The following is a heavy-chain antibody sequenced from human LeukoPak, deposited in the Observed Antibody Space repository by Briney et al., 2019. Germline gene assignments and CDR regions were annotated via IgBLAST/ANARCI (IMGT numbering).Heavy chain of an antibody. D-gene: IGHD6-13*01. CDR1: GGTFSSYA. Sequence: ASVKVSCKASGGTFSSYAISWVRQAPGQGLEWMGGIIPIFGTANYAQKFQGSVTITADESTSTAYMELSSLRSEDTAVYYCARDGVAAAGNFDYWGQGTLVTVSS. CDR2: IIPIFGTA. CDR3: ARDGVAAAGNFDY. J-gene: IGHJ4*02. V-gene: IGHV1-69*01.